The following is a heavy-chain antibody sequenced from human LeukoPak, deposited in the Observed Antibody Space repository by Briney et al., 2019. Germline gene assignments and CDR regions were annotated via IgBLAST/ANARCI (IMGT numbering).Heavy chain of an antibody. CDR1: GGSFSGYY. D-gene: IGHD2-2*01. J-gene: IGHJ6*03. Sequence: PSETLSLTCDVYGGSFSGYYWSWIRQPPEQGMGWIGEINHSGSTNYNPSLKSRVTISVDTSKNQCSLKLSSVTAADTAVYYCASVRKGYCSSTSCYAKGYYYYYMDVWGKGTTVTISS. CDR3: ASVRKGYCSSTSCYAKGYYYYYMDV. CDR2: INHSGST. V-gene: IGHV4-34*01.